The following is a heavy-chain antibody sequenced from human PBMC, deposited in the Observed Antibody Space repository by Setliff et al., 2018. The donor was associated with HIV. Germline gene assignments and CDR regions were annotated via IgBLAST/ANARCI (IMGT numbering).Heavy chain of an antibody. CDR3: ARDPAPSSSASYFQH. J-gene: IGHJ1*01. V-gene: IGHV1-46*01. CDR2: IKPSSGST. D-gene: IGHD6-6*01. Sequence: ASVKVSCKASGYTFTSDYMHWVRQAPGQRLEWMGIIKPSSGSTTYAQKFQGRVTMTRDTSTSTVYMELSSLRSEDTAVYYCARDPAPSSSASYFQHWGQGTPVTVSS. CDR1: GYTFTSDY.